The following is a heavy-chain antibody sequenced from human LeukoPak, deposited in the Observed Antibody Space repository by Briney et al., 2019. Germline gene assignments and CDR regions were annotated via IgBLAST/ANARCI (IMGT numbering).Heavy chain of an antibody. D-gene: IGHD4-23*01. V-gene: IGHV3-74*01. CDR3: ARGRPHGNDY. J-gene: IGHJ4*02. Sequence: GGSLRLSCAASGFTFSSYWMNWVRQAPGKGLVWVSRISSDGSSTTYADSVKGRFSISRDNAKNTLYLQMSSLRVEDTAVYYCARGRPHGNDYWGQGTLVTVSS. CDR2: ISSDGSST. CDR1: GFTFSSYW.